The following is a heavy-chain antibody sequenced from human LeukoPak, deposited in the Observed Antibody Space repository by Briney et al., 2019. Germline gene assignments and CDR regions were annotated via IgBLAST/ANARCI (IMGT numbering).Heavy chain of an antibody. CDR3: ARVRSSPTLKYHYMDV. Sequence: GGSLRLSCAASGLTFSSYSMNWVRQAPGKGLERVSSISSSSSYIYYADSVKGRFTISRDNAKNSLYLQMNSLRAEDTAVYYCARVRSSPTLKYHYMDVWGKGTTVTVSS. CDR1: GLTFSSYS. V-gene: IGHV3-21*01. D-gene: IGHD6-19*01. J-gene: IGHJ6*03. CDR2: ISSSSSYI.